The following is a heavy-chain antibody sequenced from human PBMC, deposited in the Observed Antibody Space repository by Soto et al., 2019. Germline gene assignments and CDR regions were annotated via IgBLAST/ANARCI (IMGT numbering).Heavy chain of an antibody. J-gene: IGHJ5*02. Sequence: SETLSLTCAVSGGSISSGGYSWSWIRQPPGKGLEWIGYIYHSGSTYYNPSLKSRVTISVDRSKNQFSLKLSSVTAADTAVYYCATSRYYDFWSGPRDWFDPWGQGTLVTVS. V-gene: IGHV4-30-2*01. CDR1: GGSISSGGYS. D-gene: IGHD3-3*01. CDR3: ATSRYYDFWSGPRDWFDP. CDR2: IYHSGST.